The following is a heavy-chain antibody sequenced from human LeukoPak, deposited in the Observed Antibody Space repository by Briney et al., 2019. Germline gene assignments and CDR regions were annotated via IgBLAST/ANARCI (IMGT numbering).Heavy chain of an antibody. J-gene: IGHJ4*02. Sequence: PGGSLRLSCAASGFTFSSYAMSWVRQAPGKGLEWVSAISGSGGSTYYADSVKGRFTISRDNSKNTLYLQMNSLRAEDTAVYYCATNYWSGCSSTSCYTPLDYWGQGTLVTVSS. D-gene: IGHD2-2*02. V-gene: IGHV3-23*01. CDR3: ATNYWSGCSSTSCYTPLDY. CDR1: GFTFSSYA. CDR2: ISGSGGST.